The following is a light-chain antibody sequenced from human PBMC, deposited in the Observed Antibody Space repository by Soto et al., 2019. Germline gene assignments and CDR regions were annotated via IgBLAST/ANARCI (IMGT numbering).Light chain of an antibody. CDR2: KAS. CDR1: QTISSW. Sequence: DIQITQSPSTLSGSVGDRVTITGRASQTISSWLAWYQQKPGKAPKLLIYKASTLKSGVPARFSGSGSGTEFTLTISGLQSDDFAVYFCQQYNNWPPWTFGHGTKVDIK. V-gene: IGKV1-5*03. J-gene: IGKJ1*01. CDR3: QQYNNWPPWT.